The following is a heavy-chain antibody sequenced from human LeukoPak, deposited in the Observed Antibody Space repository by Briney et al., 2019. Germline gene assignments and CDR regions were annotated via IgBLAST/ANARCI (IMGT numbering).Heavy chain of an antibody. J-gene: IGHJ4*02. CDR1: GFTVSDNY. CDR2: IYSGGST. CDR3: AREFRLGGR. Sequence: GGSLRLSCAASGFTVSDNYMTWVRQASGKGLEWVSVIYSGGSTYYADFVKGRFTISRDNSKNTLYLQMNSPRVEDTAVYYCAREFRLGGRWGQGTLVTVSS. D-gene: IGHD4-23*01. V-gene: IGHV3-66*01.